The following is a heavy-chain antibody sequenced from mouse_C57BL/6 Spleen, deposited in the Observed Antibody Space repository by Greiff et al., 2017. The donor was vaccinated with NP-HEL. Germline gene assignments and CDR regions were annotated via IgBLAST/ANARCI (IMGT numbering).Heavy chain of an antibody. CDR3: ARATVGAYDCDY. CDR1: GYTFTSYW. D-gene: IGHD1-1*01. CDR2: IHPNSGST. V-gene: IGHV1-64*01. J-gene: IGHJ2*01. Sequence: QVQLQQPGAELVKPGASVKLSCKASGYTFTSYWMHWVKQRPGQGLEWIGMIHPNSGSTNYNEKFKSKATLTVDKSSSTAYMQLSSLTSEDSAVYYCARATVGAYDCDYWGQGTTLTVSA.